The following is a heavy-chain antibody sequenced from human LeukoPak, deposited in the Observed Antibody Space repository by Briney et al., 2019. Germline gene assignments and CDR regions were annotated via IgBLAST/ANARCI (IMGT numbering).Heavy chain of an antibody. J-gene: IGHJ4*02. Sequence: GGSLRLSCAASGFRFNNAWMSWVRQAPGKGLEWVGRIKSKTGGGTRDYAAPVKGRFTISRDDSKNTLYLQMNSLKTEDTAIYYCTASRGSGNFIYWGQGTLVTVSS. CDR1: GFRFNNAW. CDR2: IKSKTGGGTR. V-gene: IGHV3-15*01. D-gene: IGHD3-10*01. CDR3: TASRGSGNFIY.